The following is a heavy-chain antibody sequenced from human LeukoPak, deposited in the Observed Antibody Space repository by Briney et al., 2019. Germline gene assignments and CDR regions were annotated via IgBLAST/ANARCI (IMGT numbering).Heavy chain of an antibody. CDR3: TRHSYYDTFVGYTYWYFDL. J-gene: IGHJ2*01. V-gene: IGHV4-59*08. D-gene: IGHD3-9*01. CDR1: GGSISGYY. CDR2: IYYSGET. Sequence: PSETLSLTCTVSGGSISGYYWSWVRQPPGKGLEFIGYIYYSGETHYNPSLRSRVTISVDTSRNQFSLRLSSVTAADTALYYCTRHSYYDTFVGYTYWYFDLWGRGALVTVSS.